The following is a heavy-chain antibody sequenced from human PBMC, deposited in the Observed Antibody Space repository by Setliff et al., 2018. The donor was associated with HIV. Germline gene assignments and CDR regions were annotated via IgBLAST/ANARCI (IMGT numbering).Heavy chain of an antibody. J-gene: IGHJ3*02. D-gene: IGHD6-13*01. V-gene: IGHV1-46*01. CDR3: ARDIAAACNAFDM. CDR1: GYTFTSYY. Sequence: APVKVSCKASGYTFTSYYMHWVRQAPGQGLEWMGIINPSGGSTYYAQKFQGRVTMTRATSTTTVYMELTSLRSEDTAVYYCARDIAAACNAFDMWGQGTMVTVSS. CDR2: INPSGGST.